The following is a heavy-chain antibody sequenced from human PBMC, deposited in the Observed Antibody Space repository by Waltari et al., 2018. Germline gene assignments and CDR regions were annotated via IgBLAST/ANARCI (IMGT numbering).Heavy chain of an antibody. CDR2: MMWNSQII. CDR3: TNLDDFLDV. Sequence: EAQLVESGGGLIQPGRSLRLSCAASGFTFDNYAMHWVREVPGKSLEWVGSMMWNSQIICYADSVKGRLTISRDNAKKSLDLQMNSVRVEDTALYYCTNLDDFLDVWGQGTTVTVSS. D-gene: IGHD1-1*01. V-gene: IGHV3-9*01. J-gene: IGHJ6*02. CDR1: GFTFDNYA.